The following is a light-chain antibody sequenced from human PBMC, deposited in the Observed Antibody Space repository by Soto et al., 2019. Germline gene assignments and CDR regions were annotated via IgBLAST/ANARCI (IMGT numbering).Light chain of an antibody. CDR2: WAS. CDR1: QSVLYSSNNKNY. J-gene: IGKJ2*01. Sequence: DIVMTQSPDSLAVSLGERATINCKSSQSVLYSSNNKNYLAWYQQRPGQPPKLLIYWASTRECGVPDRFSGSGSGKDFTLTITSLQAEDVAVYYCQQYESTPPTFGQGTKLEIK. V-gene: IGKV4-1*01. CDR3: QQYESTPPT.